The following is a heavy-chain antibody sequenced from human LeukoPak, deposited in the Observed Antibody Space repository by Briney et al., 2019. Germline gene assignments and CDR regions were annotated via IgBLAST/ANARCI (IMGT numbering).Heavy chain of an antibody. CDR1: GGTFSSYA. CDR3: AKVGQIERGGFDP. V-gene: IGHV1-69*13. CDR2: IIPIFGIA. Sequence: ASVKVSCKASGGTFSSYAISWVRQAPGQGLEWMGGIIPIFGIANYAQKFQGRVTITADESTSTAYMELSSLRAEDTAVYYCAKVGQIERGGFDPWGQGTLVTVSS. J-gene: IGHJ5*02.